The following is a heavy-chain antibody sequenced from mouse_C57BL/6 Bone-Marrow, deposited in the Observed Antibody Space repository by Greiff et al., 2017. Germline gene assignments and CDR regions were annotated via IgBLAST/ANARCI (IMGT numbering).Heavy chain of an antibody. CDR3: ARYPYYYGSGYYYAMDY. V-gene: IGHV1-81*01. D-gene: IGHD1-1*01. CDR2: IYPRSGNT. Sequence: VQLQQSGAELARPGASVKLSCKASGYTFTSYGISWVKQRTGQGLEWIGEIYPRSGNTYYNEKLKGKATLTADKSSSTAYMELRSLTSEDSAVYFCARYPYYYGSGYYYAMDYWGQGTSVTVSS. J-gene: IGHJ4*01. CDR1: GYTFTSYG.